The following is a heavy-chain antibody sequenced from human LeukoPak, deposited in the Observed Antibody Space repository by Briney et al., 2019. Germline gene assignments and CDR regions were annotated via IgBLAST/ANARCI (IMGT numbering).Heavy chain of an antibody. V-gene: IGHV4-39*01. CDR3: ARHRVGYCSGGSCYSPDWFDP. CDR1: GGSISSSSYY. J-gene: IGHJ5*02. CDR2: IYYSGST. Sequence: PSQALSLTCTVSGGSISSSSYYWGWIRQPPGKGLEWIGSIYYSGSTYYNPSLKSRVTISVDTSKNQFSLKLSSVTAADTAVYYCARHRVGYCSGGSCYSPDWFDPWGQGTLVTVSS. D-gene: IGHD2-15*01.